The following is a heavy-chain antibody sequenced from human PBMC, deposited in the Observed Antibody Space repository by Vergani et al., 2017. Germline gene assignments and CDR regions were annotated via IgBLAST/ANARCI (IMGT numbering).Heavy chain of an antibody. CDR3: AREQYSGSYIY. V-gene: IGHV1-46*01. CDR1: GYTFTSYY. Sequence: QVQLVQSGAEVKKPGASVKVSCKASGYTFTSYYMHWVRQAPGQGLEWMGIINPSGSSTSYAQKFQGRATMTRDTSTSTVYMELSSLRSEDTAVDYCAREQYSGSYIYWGQGTLVTVSS. CDR2: INPSGSST. J-gene: IGHJ4*02. D-gene: IGHD1-26*01.